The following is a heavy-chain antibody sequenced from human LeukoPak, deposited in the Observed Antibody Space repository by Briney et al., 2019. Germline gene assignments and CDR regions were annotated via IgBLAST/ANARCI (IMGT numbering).Heavy chain of an antibody. J-gene: IGHJ4*02. CDR3: ARAPRGYNWNYFGY. CDR2: IYYSGST. CDR1: GGSISSYY. D-gene: IGHD1-20*01. Sequence: PSETLSLTCTVSGGSISSYYWSWIRQPPGKGLEWIGYIYYSGSTNYNPSLKSRVTISVDTSKNQFSLKLSSVTAADTAVYYCARAPRGYNWNYFGYWGQGTLVTVSS. V-gene: IGHV4-59*12.